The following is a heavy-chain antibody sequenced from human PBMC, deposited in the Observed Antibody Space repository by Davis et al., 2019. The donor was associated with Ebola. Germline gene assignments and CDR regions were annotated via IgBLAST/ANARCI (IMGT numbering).Heavy chain of an antibody. V-gene: IGHV1-8*01. Sequence: AASVKVSCKASGYTFTTYDINWVRQATGQGLEWMGWMNPNSGNIGYAQRFQGRVTMTRNTSISTAYMELSSLRSEDTAVYYCAKGITPTGGNNYWGQGTLVTVSS. CDR2: MNPNSGNI. J-gene: IGHJ4*02. CDR1: GYTFTTYD. CDR3: AKGITPTGGNNY. D-gene: IGHD4-23*01.